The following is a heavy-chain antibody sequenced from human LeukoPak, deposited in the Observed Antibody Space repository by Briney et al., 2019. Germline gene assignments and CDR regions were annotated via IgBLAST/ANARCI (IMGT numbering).Heavy chain of an antibody. V-gene: IGHV6-1*01. CDR3: ARGGMVFTPEDQSDY. J-gene: IGHJ4*02. Sequence: SQTLSLTCVISGDSVSSNSAAWNWIRQSPSRGLEWLGRTYYRSKWYSDYAVSVKSRISINPDTSKNQFSLHLNSVTPEDTAVYYCARGGMVFTPEDQSDYWGQGTLVTVSS. CDR1: GDSVSSNSAA. D-gene: IGHD2-15*01. CDR2: TYYRSKWYS.